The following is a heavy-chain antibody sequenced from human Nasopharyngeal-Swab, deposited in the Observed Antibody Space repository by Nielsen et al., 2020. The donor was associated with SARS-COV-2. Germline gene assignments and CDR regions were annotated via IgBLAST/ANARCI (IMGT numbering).Heavy chain of an antibody. CDR2: IIPIFGTA. D-gene: IGHD6-13*01. CDR3: APVVSSSSPP. J-gene: IGHJ5*02. V-gene: IGHV1-69*13. Sequence: SVKVSCKASGGTFSSSAISWVRQAPGQGLEWMGGIIPIFGTANYAQKFQGRVTITADESTSTAYMELSSLRSEDTAVYYCAPVVSSSSPPWGQGTLVTVSS. CDR1: GGTFSSSA.